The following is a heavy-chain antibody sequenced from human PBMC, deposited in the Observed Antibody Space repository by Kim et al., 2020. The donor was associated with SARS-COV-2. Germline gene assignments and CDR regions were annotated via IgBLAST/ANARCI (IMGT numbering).Heavy chain of an antibody. CDR3: ARSLMGWYPRGYGMDV. D-gene: IGHD2-21*01. Sequence: SVKGRFTISRDNSKNTLYLQMNSLRAEDTAVYYCARSLMGWYPRGYGMDVWGQGTTVTVSS. V-gene: IGHV3-30*01. J-gene: IGHJ6*02.